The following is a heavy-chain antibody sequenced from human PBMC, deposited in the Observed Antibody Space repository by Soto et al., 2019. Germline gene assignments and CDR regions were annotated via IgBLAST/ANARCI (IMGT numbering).Heavy chain of an antibody. Sequence: PGESLKISCKGSGYSFTSYWIGWVRQMPGKGLEWMGIIYPGDSDTRYSPSLQGQVTISADKSISTAYLQWSSLKASDTAMYYCARPYCSGGSCYLAAFDIWGQGTMVTVSS. D-gene: IGHD2-15*01. J-gene: IGHJ3*02. CDR3: ARPYCSGGSCYLAAFDI. CDR2: IYPGDSDT. V-gene: IGHV5-51*01. CDR1: GYSFTSYW.